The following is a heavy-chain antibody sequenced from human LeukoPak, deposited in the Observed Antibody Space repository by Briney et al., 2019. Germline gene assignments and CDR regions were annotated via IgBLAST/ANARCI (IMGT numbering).Heavy chain of an antibody. D-gene: IGHD4-23*01. CDR3: ARGGYGGLDY. V-gene: IGHV3-53*01. Sequence: PGGSLRLSCAASGLTFSNYAMSWVRQAPGKGLEWVSIIYTGGSTYYADSVKGRFTISRDNSKNTLYLQMNSLRAEDTAVYYCARGGYGGLDYWGQGILVTVSS. CDR2: IYTGGST. CDR1: GLTFSNYA. J-gene: IGHJ4*02.